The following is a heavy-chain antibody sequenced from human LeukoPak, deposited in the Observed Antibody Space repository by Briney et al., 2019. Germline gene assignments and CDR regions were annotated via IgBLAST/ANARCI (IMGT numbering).Heavy chain of an antibody. CDR2: ISYDGSNK. CDR3: ARAMGYYDFWSGFDY. D-gene: IGHD3-3*01. Sequence: GGSLRLSCAASGFTFSTYAVHWVRQAPGQGLEWVTIISYDGSNKYYADSVKGRFTISRYNSKNTVCLQMNSLGAEDTAVYYCARAMGYYDFWSGFDYWGQGTLVTVSS. CDR1: GFTFSTYA. V-gene: IGHV3-30*04. J-gene: IGHJ4*02.